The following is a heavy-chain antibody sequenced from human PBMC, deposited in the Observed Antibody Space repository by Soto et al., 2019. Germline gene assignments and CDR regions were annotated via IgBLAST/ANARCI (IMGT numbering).Heavy chain of an antibody. CDR2: SSNSGTFS. Sequence: VGSLRLSCEGSGFTFSDYYISWIRQAPGKRLEWISYSSNSGTFSRYADSVKGRFSISRDNTKNLLYLQMNSLRAEDTAVYYCARSGDNYNRLDYWGQGTPVTVSS. V-gene: IGHV3-11*06. CDR1: GFTFSDYY. D-gene: IGHD1-1*01. CDR3: ARSGDNYNRLDY. J-gene: IGHJ4*02.